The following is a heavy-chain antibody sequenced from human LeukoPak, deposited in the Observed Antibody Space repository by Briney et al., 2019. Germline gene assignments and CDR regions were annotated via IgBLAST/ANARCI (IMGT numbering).Heavy chain of an antibody. CDR1: GGSISSYY. CDR2: ISYSGST. CDR3: AREGTAGTTLNWFDP. D-gene: IGHD1-1*01. Sequence: SETLSLTCTVSGGSISSYYWSWTRQPPGKGLEWIGYISYSGSTNFNPSLKSRVTISVDTSKNQFSLKLSSVTAADTAVYYCAREGTAGTTLNWFDPWGQGTLVTVSS. V-gene: IGHV4-59*01. J-gene: IGHJ5*02.